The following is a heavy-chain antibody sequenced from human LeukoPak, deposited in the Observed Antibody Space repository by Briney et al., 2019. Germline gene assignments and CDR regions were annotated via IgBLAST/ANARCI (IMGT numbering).Heavy chain of an antibody. V-gene: IGHV5-51*01. CDR3: ARLLEMATIALDY. J-gene: IGHJ4*02. Sequence: GESLKISCQGSGYSFTGSWIGRVRQMPGKGLEWMGIIYPGDSDTRYSPSFQGQVTISADKSISTAYLQWSSLKASDTAMYYCARLLEMATIALDYWGQGTLVTVSS. D-gene: IGHD5-24*01. CDR2: IYPGDSDT. CDR1: GYSFTGSW.